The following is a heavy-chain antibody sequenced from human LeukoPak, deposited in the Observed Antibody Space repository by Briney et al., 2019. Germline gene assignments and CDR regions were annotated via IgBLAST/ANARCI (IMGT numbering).Heavy chain of an antibody. CDR2: IWYDGSNK. Sequence: WGSLILSCAAAGCTFSSYGMHWFRQAPGKGLEWVAVIWYDGSNKYYADSVKGRFTISRDNSKNTLYLQMISLGAEATAVYYCPREMAEGCSGGSCPDAFDIWGQGTMVTVSS. D-gene: IGHD2-15*01. CDR1: GCTFSSYG. CDR3: PREMAEGCSGGSCPDAFDI. V-gene: IGHV3-33*01. J-gene: IGHJ3*02.